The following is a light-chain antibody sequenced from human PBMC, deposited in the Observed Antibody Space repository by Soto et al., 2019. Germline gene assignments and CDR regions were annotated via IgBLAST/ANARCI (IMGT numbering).Light chain of an antibody. Sequence: EIVLTQSPGTLSLSPGERATLSCSASQSVSSSYLAWYQQKPGQAPRLLIYGASSRDTGIPDRFSGSGYGTDFTLTISRLEPEDFAVYYGHQYGSEPPDSCGQWTKLEIK. CDR1: QSVSSSY. V-gene: IGKV3-20*01. CDR2: GAS. CDR3: HQYGSEPPDS. J-gene: IGKJ2*01.